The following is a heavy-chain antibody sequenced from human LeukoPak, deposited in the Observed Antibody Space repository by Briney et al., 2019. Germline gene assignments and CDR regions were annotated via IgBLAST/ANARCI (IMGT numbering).Heavy chain of an antibody. CDR3: AKVLTGYCGSTSCPFDS. J-gene: IGHJ4*02. D-gene: IGHD2-2*01. Sequence: GGSLRHSCAASGFTFSSYGMHWVRQAPGKGLEWVAYIRYHGSNINYADSVKGRFTISGDNSKDTLFLQMSSLRAEDTAVYYCAKVLTGYCGSTSCPFDSWGQGTPVTVSS. CDR2: IRYHGSNI. CDR1: GFTFSSYG. V-gene: IGHV3-30*02.